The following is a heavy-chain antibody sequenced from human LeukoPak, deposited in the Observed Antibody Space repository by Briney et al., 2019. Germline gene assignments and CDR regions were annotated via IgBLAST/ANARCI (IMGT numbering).Heavy chain of an antibody. CDR3: ATFKLLSSSWLTFDY. V-gene: IGHV1-18*01. CDR1: GYTFTSYG. D-gene: IGHD6-13*01. J-gene: IGHJ4*02. Sequence: ASVKVSCKASGYTFTSYGISWVCQAPGQGLEWMGWISAYNGNTNYAQKLQGRVTMTTDTSTSTAYMELRSLRSDDTAVYYCATFKLLSSSWLTFDYWGQGTLVTVSS. CDR2: ISAYNGNT.